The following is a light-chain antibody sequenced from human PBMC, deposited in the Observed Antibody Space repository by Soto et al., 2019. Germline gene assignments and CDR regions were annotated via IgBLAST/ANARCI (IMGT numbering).Light chain of an antibody. V-gene: IGLV2-11*01. J-gene: IGLJ1*01. CDR1: SSDVGGYNY. CDR2: DVS. Sequence: QSVLTQPRSVSGSPGQSVTISCTGTSSDVGGYNYVSWYQQHPGKAPKLMIYDVSKRPSGVPDRFSGSKSGNTASLTISGLQAEDEADYYRCSYAGSYTFGVFGTGTKVTVL. CDR3: CSYAGSYTFGV.